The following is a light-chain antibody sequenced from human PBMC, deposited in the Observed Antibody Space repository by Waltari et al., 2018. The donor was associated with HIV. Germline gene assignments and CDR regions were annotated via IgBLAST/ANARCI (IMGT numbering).Light chain of an antibody. CDR3: QLYNNWPPWT. V-gene: IGKV3-15*01. CDR2: GAT. J-gene: IGKJ1*01. CDR1: QNVKRN. Sequence: VITQSPATGAVSPGESAHITCRASQNVKRNLAWYLQKPGQGPRLIIYGATITATGIPVRFSGTGSGTDFTLSISSLQSEDFALYFCQLYNNWPPWTFGQGTKVDI.